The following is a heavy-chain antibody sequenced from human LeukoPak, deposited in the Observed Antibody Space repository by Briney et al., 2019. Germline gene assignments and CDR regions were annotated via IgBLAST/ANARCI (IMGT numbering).Heavy chain of an antibody. V-gene: IGHV3-23*01. CDR1: GFTFSSYA. CDR2: ISGSGGST. CDR3: AKGGPNRSNEGPAIAAAGRGKYFQH. J-gene: IGHJ1*01. Sequence: PGGSLRLSCAASGFTFSSYAMSWVRQAPGKGLEWVSAISGSGGSTYYADSVKGRFTISRDNSKNTLYLQMNSLRAEDTAVYYCAKGGPNRSNEGPAIAAAGRGKYFQHWGQGTLVTVSS. D-gene: IGHD6-13*01.